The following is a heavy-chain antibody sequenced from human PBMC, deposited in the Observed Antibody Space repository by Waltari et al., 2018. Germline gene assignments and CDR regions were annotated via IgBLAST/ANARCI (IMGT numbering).Heavy chain of an antibody. CDR2: IENKAKLYPT. V-gene: IGHV3-72*01. J-gene: IGHJ6*02. Sequence: EVQLVESGGGLVQPGGSLRLSCAASGFTFSYHYMDWFRQATGKGLEWVGPIENKAKLYPTDFAASVTGRITRSRDDSKNSLYLQMKTLKTEDTAMYYCARDLSPTYYYYYGMDVWGQGTTVTVSS. CDR3: ARDLSPTYYYYYGMDV. CDR1: GFTFSYHY.